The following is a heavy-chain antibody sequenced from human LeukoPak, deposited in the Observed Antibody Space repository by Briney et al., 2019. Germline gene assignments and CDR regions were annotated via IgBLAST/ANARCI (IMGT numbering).Heavy chain of an antibody. D-gene: IGHD6-13*01. CDR2: ISGVGGST. Sequence: GGSLRLSCSLSGFTFDDYAMHWARQAPGKGLEWVSLISGVGGSTYYAHSVKGRFTSSKDNSNHYLYLKMNSLRTEDTALYYCAKDIWGSGSSSWYPVALDYWGQGTLVTVSS. CDR3: AKDIWGSGSSSWYPVALDY. V-gene: IGHV3-43*02. CDR1: GFTFDDYA. J-gene: IGHJ4*02.